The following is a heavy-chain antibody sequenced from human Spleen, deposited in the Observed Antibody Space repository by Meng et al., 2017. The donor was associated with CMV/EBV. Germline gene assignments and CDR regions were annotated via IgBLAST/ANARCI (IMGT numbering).Heavy chain of an antibody. J-gene: IGHJ5*02. CDR1: GGSVISDNSF. V-gene: IGHV4-61*01. CDR3: ARVWGWFDP. D-gene: IGHD3-16*01. CDR2: IFYSGTT. Sequence: LTCPVSGGSVISDNSFWIWIRQSPETGLEWIGYIFYSGTTHYNPSLKSRASMSLDTSKNQFSLKLTSLTAADTAVYYCARVWGWFDPWGQGTLVTVSS.